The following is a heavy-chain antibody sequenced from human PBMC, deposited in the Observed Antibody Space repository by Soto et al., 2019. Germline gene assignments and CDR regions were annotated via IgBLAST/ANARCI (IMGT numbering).Heavy chain of an antibody. Sequence: GGSLRLSCAASGFTFSSCVMSWVRQAPGKGLEWVSTISGSGGLIYYADSVKGRFTISRDNRKNTLYLQMNSLRAEDTAIYYCAKGGASSYSSVGEIDYWGQGTLVTVSS. D-gene: IGHD2-2*01. V-gene: IGHV3-23*01. CDR3: AKGGASSYSSVGEIDY. CDR2: ISGSGGLI. CDR1: GFTFSSCV. J-gene: IGHJ4*02.